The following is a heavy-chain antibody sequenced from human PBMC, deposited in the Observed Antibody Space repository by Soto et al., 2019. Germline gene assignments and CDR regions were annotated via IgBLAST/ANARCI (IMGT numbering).Heavy chain of an antibody. D-gene: IGHD3-22*01. CDR1: GGSISSYY. J-gene: IGHJ6*02. CDR3: ARDRVDYYDSSGKTTGMDV. Sequence: SETLSLTCTVSGGSISSYYWSWIRQPPGKGLERIGYIDYSGSTNYNPSLKSRVTISVDTSKNQFSLKLSSVTAADTAVYYCARDRVDYYDSSGKTTGMDVWGQGTTVTVSS. CDR2: IDYSGST. V-gene: IGHV4-59*12.